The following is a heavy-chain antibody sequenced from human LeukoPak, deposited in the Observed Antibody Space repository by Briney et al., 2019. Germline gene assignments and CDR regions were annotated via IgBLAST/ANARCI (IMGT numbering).Heavy chain of an antibody. J-gene: IGHJ4*02. CDR1: GASITSYY. V-gene: IGHV4-59*01. Sequence: SETLSLTCTVSGASITSYYWSWIRQPPGKGLEWTGYIYYSGSTNYNPSLKSRVTISVDTSKNQFSLKLSSVTAADTAVYYCAGASYDSSGVHWGQGTLVTVSS. D-gene: IGHD3-22*01. CDR3: AGASYDSSGVH. CDR2: IYYSGST.